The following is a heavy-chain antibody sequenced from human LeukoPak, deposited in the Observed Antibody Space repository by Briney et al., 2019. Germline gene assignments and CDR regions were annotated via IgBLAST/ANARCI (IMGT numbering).Heavy chain of an antibody. CDR1: GGSISSYY. Sequence: PSETLSLTCTVSGGSISSYYWSWIRQPPGKGLEWIGYIYYSGSTNYNLSLKGRVTISVDTSKNQFSLKLSSVTAADTAVYYCARGVIAAAGTWFDPWGQGTLVTVSS. J-gene: IGHJ5*02. CDR3: ARGVIAAAGTWFDP. CDR2: IYYSGST. V-gene: IGHV4-59*01. D-gene: IGHD6-13*01.